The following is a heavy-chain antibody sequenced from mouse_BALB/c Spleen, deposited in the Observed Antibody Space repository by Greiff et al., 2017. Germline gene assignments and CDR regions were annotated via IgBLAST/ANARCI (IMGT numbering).Heavy chain of an antibody. D-gene: IGHD1-2*01. CDR2: ISYSGST. CDR3: ARSGVRLGGFAY. J-gene: IGHJ3*01. V-gene: IGHV3-8*02. Sequence: EVKLQESGPSLVKPSQTLSLTCSVTGDSITSGYWNWIRKFPGNKLEYMGYISYSGSTYYNPSLKSRISITRDTSKNQYYLQLNSVTTEDTATYYCARSGVRLGGFAYWGQGTLVTVSA. CDR1: GDSITSGY.